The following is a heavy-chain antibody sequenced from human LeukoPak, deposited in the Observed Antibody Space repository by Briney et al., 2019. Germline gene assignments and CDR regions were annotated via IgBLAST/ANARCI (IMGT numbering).Heavy chain of an antibody. J-gene: IGHJ4*02. D-gene: IGHD3-22*01. CDR2: ISSGGAYI. V-gene: IGHV3-21*01. CDR3: ARSSGYFRY. Sequence: GGSLRLSCAASGFTFSSYTMNWVRQGPGKGLEWVSSISSGGAYIYYADSVKGRFTISRDNAKNSLYLQLNSLRAEDTAVYYCARSSGYFRYWGQGTLVTVSS. CDR1: GFTFSSYT.